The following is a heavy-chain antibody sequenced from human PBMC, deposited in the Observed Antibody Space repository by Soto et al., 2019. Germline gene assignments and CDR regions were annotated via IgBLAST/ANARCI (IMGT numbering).Heavy chain of an antibody. D-gene: IGHD2-8*01. CDR2: INPSGGST. Sequence: WASVKVSCKASGYAFTSYYMHWVRQAPGQGLEWMGIINPSGGSTSYAQKFQGRVTMTRDTSTSTVYMELSSLRSEDTAVYYCARDPHCTNGVCYHIGAYYYYGMDVWGQGTTVTVSS. V-gene: IGHV1-46*01. CDR1: GYAFTSYY. J-gene: IGHJ6*02. CDR3: ARDPHCTNGVCYHIGAYYYYGMDV.